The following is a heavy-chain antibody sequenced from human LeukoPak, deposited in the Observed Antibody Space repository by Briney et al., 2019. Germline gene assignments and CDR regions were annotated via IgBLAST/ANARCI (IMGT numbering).Heavy chain of an antibody. D-gene: IGHD3-22*01. V-gene: IGHV3-30*02. CDR2: IRYDGSNK. Sequence: GGSLRLSCAASGFTFSSYGMHWVRQAPGKGLEWVAFIRYDGSNKYYADSVKGRFTISRDNSKNTLYLQMNSLRAEDTAVYYCAKTPYYDSSGYYGPSDYWGQGTLVTVSS. CDR3: AKTPYYDSSGYYGPSDY. CDR1: GFTFSSYG. J-gene: IGHJ4*02.